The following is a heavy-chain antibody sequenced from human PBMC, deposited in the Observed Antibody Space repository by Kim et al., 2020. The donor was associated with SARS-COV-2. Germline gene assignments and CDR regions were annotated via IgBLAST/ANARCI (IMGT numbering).Heavy chain of an antibody. D-gene: IGHD3-10*01. V-gene: IGHV3-72*01. Sequence: GGSLRLSCAASGFTFSDHYMDWVRQAPGKGLEWVGRTRNKANSYTTEYAASVKGRFTISRDDSKNSLYLQMNSLKTEDTAVYYCARGERITMVRGDYYYGMDVWGQGTTVTVSS. CDR1: GFTFSDHY. CDR3: ARGERITMVRGDYYYGMDV. CDR2: TRNKANSYTT. J-gene: IGHJ6*02.